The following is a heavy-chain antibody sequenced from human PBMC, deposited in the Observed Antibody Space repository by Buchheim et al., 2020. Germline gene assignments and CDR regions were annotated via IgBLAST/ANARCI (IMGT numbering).Heavy chain of an antibody. V-gene: IGHV3-33*01. CDR3: ARAGYCSSTSCPGDYYYMDV. Sequence: QVQLVESGGGVVQPGRSLRLSCAASGFTFSSYGMHWVRQAPGKGLEWVAVIWYDGSNKYYADSVKGRFTISRDNSKNTLYLQMNSLRAEDTAVYYCARAGYCSSTSCPGDYYYMDVWGKGTT. CDR1: GFTFSSYG. CDR2: IWYDGSNK. J-gene: IGHJ6*03. D-gene: IGHD2-2*01.